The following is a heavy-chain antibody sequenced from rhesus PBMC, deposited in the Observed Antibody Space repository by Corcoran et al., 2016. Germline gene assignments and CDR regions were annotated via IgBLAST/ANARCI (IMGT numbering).Heavy chain of an antibody. CDR1: VRSISSNY. CDR2: IYGSGGSP. J-gene: IGHJ4*01. Sequence: QVQLQESGPGLVKPSATLSLTCAVSVRSISSNYWLWIPQAPGPGGEWIGRIYGSGGSPDNNPSLKSRVTISTDTSKNQFSLKLSSVTAADTAVYYCARVGYCTGSGCYGGFDYWGQGVLVTVSS. D-gene: IGHD2-21*01. V-gene: IGHV4-160*01. CDR3: ARVGYCTGSGCYGGFDY.